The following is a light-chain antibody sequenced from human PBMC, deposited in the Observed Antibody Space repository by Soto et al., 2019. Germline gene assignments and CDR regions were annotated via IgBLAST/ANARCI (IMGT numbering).Light chain of an antibody. Sequence: QSVLTQPASVSGSPGQSITISCTGTSSDVGGYNYVSWYQQHPGKAPKLMIYEVSNRPSGVSNRFSGSKSGNTASLTISGVQDEDEADYYCSAYTSSSTKVFGTGTKLPS. CDR1: SSDVGGYNY. CDR3: SAYTSSSTKV. CDR2: EVS. V-gene: IGLV2-14*01. J-gene: IGLJ1*01.